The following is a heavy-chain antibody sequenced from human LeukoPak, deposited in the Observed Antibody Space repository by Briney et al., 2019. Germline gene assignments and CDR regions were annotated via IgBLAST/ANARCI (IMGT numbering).Heavy chain of an antibody. CDR1: GFTFSSYG. J-gene: IGHJ4*02. Sequence: QPGGSLRLSCAASGFTFSSYGMHWVRQAPGKGLEWVAVISYDGSNKYYADSVKGRFTISRDNSKNTLYLQMNSLRAEDTAVYYCARGTHYFDYWGQGTLVTVSS. CDR2: ISYDGSNK. D-gene: IGHD1-14*01. CDR3: ARGTHYFDY. V-gene: IGHV3-30*19.